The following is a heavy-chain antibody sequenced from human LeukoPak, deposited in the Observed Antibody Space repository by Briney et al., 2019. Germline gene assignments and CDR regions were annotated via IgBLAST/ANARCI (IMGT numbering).Heavy chain of an antibody. Sequence: SETLSLTCTVSGGSISSSSYYWGWIRQPPGKGLEWIGSIYYSGSTYYNPSLKSRVTISVDTSKNQFSLKLSSVTAADTAVYYCARDLKMLITPGGDAFDIWGQGTMVTVSS. V-gene: IGHV4-39*07. D-gene: IGHD2-8*01. CDR1: GGSISSSSYY. J-gene: IGHJ3*02. CDR3: ARDLKMLITPGGDAFDI. CDR2: IYYSGST.